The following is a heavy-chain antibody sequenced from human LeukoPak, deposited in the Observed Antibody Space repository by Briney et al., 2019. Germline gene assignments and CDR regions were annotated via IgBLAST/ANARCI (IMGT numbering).Heavy chain of an antibody. Sequence: GASVKVSCKASGYTFPSYDINWVRRATGQGLEWMGWMNPNSGNTGYAQQFQGRVTMTRNTSINTAYMELSSLRSEDTAVYYCARALGGSSGGYYGMDVWGQGTTVTVSS. V-gene: IGHV1-8*01. D-gene: IGHD3-16*01. CDR3: ARALGGSSGGYYGMDV. CDR2: MNPNSGNT. CDR1: GYTFPSYD. J-gene: IGHJ6*02.